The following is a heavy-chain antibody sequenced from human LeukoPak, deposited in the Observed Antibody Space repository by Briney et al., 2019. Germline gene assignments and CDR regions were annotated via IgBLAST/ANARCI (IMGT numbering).Heavy chain of an antibody. Sequence: GGSLRLSCAVSGFIFSDFSMSWVRQAPGKGLEWVAKMDENGNEIFYVDSVRGRFTISRDNAKNSLYLQMNRLRADDTAVYYCARPRGCGTSRCNNFDYWGQGTLVTVSS. CDR3: ARPRGCGTSRCNNFDY. CDR2: MDENGNEI. V-gene: IGHV3-7*01. D-gene: IGHD2-21*01. CDR1: GFIFSDFS. J-gene: IGHJ4*02.